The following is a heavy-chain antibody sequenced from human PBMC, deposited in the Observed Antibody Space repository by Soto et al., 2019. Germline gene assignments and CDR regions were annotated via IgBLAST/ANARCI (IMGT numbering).Heavy chain of an antibody. Sequence: GASVKVSCKASGGTFSSYTISWVRQAPGQGLEWMGRIIPILGIANYAQKFQGRVTITADKSTSTAYMELSSLRSEDTAVYYCARDGGDYDFWSGYTPYYYMDVWGKGATVTVSS. CDR2: IIPILGIA. D-gene: IGHD3-3*01. CDR3: ARDGGDYDFWSGYTPYYYMDV. V-gene: IGHV1-69*04. J-gene: IGHJ6*03. CDR1: GGTFSSYT.